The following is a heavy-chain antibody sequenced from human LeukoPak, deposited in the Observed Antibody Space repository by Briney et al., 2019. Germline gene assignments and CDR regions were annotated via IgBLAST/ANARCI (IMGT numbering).Heavy chain of an antibody. V-gene: IGHV3-23*01. Sequence: GGSLRLSCAASGFTFSSYAMSWVRQAPGKGLEWVSAISGSGGSTYYADSVKGRFTISRDNSKNTLYLQMNSLRAEDTAVYYCARDSSGWQRVHWGQGTLVTVSS. CDR1: GFTFSSYA. CDR2: ISGSGGST. CDR3: ARDSSGWQRVH. J-gene: IGHJ4*02. D-gene: IGHD6-19*01.